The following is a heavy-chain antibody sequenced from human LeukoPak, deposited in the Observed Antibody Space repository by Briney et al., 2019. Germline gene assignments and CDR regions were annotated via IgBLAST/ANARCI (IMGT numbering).Heavy chain of an antibody. V-gene: IGHV1-46*01. CDR2: INPSGGST. J-gene: IGHJ4*02. CDR1: GYTFTSYY. D-gene: IGHD6-6*01. Sequence: ASVKVSCTASGYTFTSYYMHWARQAPGQGLEWMGIINPSGGSTTYAQKFQDRVTMTRDTSTSTVYMELSSLRSEDTAVYYCARFPKGSSSSFDYWGQGTLVTVSS. CDR3: ARFPKGSSSSFDY.